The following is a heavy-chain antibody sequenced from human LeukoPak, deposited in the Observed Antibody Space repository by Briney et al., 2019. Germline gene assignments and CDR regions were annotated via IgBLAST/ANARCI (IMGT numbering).Heavy chain of an antibody. CDR3: ARDIELSC. J-gene: IGHJ4*02. V-gene: IGHV3-23*01. Sequence: PGGSLRLSCEASGFTFSDSAMSGVRQASGGGLEWVSLISARGGNSYYADSVKGRFTVSRDSSKNTLHLQMNSLRAEDTAVYYCARDIELSCWGQGTLVTVSS. CDR2: ISARGGNS. CDR1: GFTFSDSA. D-gene: IGHD1-26*01.